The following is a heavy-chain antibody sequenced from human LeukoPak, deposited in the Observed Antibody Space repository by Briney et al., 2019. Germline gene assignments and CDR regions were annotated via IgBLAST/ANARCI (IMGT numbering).Heavy chain of an antibody. Sequence: GGSLRLSCAASGFTFSNYAMNWVRQAPGKGLEWVSGITGNGGYTYYADSVKGRFTISRDNSRSTLYLQINSPRAEDTAIYYCAKGTLQQFVYWGQGTLVTVSS. CDR1: GFTFSNYA. J-gene: IGHJ4*02. CDR3: AKGTLQQFVY. CDR2: ITGNGGYT. D-gene: IGHD1-1*01. V-gene: IGHV3-23*01.